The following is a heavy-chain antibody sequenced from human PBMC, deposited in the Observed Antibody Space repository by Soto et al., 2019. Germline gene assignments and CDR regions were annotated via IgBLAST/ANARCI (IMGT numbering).Heavy chain of an antibody. CDR3: AIRIAVAGTEPPGGY. J-gene: IGHJ4*02. V-gene: IGHV1-69*01. Sequence: QVQLVQSGAEVKKPGSSVKVSCKASGGSFSSYAISWVRQAPGQGLEWMGGIIPIFGTANYAQKFQGRVTITAYESTSTAYMELSSLISEVTAVYYCAIRIAVAGTEPPGGYWGQGTLVTVSS. D-gene: IGHD6-19*01. CDR1: GGSFSSYA. CDR2: IIPIFGTA.